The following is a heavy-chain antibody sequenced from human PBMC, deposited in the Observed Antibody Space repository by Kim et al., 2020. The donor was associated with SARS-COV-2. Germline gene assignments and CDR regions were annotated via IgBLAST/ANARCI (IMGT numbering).Heavy chain of an antibody. CDR2: ISGSGGST. Sequence: GGSLRLSCAASGFTFSNFGMTWVRQAPGKGLECVSAISGSGGSTYYADYVKGRFTISRDNSKNTLYLQMNSLRDEDTAVYYCAKGSTNVDVWGQGTTVTVSS. CDR3: AKGSTNVDV. CDR1: GFTFSNFG. J-gene: IGHJ6*02. V-gene: IGHV3-23*01.